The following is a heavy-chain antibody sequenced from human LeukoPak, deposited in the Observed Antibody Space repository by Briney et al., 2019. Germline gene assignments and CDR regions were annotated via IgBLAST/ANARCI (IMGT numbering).Heavy chain of an antibody. CDR1: GGSISSYY. Sequence: PSETLTLTCTVSGGSISSYYWSWIRQPPGKGLEWIGCIYYSESTNYNPSLKSRVTISVDTSKNQFSLKLSSVTAADTAVYYCAGKNRYCSGGSCSLDIWGQGTMVTVSS. CDR2: IYYSEST. CDR3: AGKNRYCSGGSCSLDI. J-gene: IGHJ3*02. D-gene: IGHD2-15*01. V-gene: IGHV4-59*08.